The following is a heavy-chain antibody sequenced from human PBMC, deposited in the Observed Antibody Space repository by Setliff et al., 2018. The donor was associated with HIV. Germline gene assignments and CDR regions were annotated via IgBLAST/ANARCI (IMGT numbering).Heavy chain of an antibody. CDR1: GDSISTDY. J-gene: IGHJ4*02. Sequence: SETLSLTCTVSGDSISTDYWTWIRQPPGKGLEWIGYIYNSASTSHNPSLKSRVTISVDTSKNQFSLKLSSVTATDTAVYYCARHSPSDYWGQGTLVTVSS. CDR2: IYNSAST. CDR3: ARHSPSDY. V-gene: IGHV4-59*08.